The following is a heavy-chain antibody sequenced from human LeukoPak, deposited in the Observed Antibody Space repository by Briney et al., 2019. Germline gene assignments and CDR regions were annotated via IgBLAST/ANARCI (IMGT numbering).Heavy chain of an antibody. CDR3: TRDGSSRGYDIFTGYYIGYFDY. V-gene: IGHV3-66*01. Sequence: VGSLRLSCAASGFTLSSNYMSWVRQGPGRGLEWVSAIYSGGSTYYADSAKGRFTISRDNSKNTLYLQMNTLRAEDPAVYYCTRDGSSRGYDIFTGYYIGYFDYWGQGTLVTVSS. CDR1: GFTLSSNY. J-gene: IGHJ4*02. CDR2: IYSGGST. D-gene: IGHD3-9*01.